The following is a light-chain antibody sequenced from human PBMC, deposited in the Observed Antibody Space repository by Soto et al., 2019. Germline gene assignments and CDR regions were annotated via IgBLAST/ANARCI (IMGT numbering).Light chain of an antibody. Sequence: IVLTQSPGTLSLSPGERATLSCRASQSVSSSYLAWYQQKPGQAPRLLIYGASSRATGIPDRFSGSGSGTDFTLTISRLEPEDFAVYYCQQRSNWPSITFGQRTRLEIK. CDR1: QSVSSSY. CDR2: GAS. J-gene: IGKJ5*01. CDR3: QQRSNWPSIT. V-gene: IGKV3D-20*02.